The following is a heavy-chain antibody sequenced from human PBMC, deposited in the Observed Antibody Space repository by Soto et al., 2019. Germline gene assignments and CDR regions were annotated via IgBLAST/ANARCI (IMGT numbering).Heavy chain of an antibody. J-gene: IGHJ6*02. CDR3: ATGFRLLWFGELLGARRYGMHV. V-gene: IGHV1-24*01. D-gene: IGHD3-10*01. CDR2: FDPEDGET. CDR1: GYTLTELS. Sequence: QVQLVQSGAEVKKPGASVKVSCKVSGYTLTELSMHWVRQAPGKGLEWMGGFDPEDGETIYAQKFQGRVTMTEDTSTDTAYMELRSLRSEDTAVYYCATGFRLLWFGELLGARRYGMHVRGQGTTVTVSS.